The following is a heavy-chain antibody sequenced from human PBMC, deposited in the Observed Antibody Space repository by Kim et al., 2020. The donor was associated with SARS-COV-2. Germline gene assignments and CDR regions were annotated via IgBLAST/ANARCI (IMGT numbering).Heavy chain of an antibody. CDR3: ARVGEGAAKD. V-gene: IGHV4-59*12. CDR2: IYYSGST. CDR1: GGSINSFY. Sequence: SETLSLTCTVSGGSINSFYWSWIRQPPGKGLEWIGYIYYSGSTNYNPSLKSRVTISVDTSKNQFSLKLTSVTAADTAVYYCARVGEGAAKDWGQGSLVTV. J-gene: IGHJ4*02. D-gene: IGHD1-26*01.